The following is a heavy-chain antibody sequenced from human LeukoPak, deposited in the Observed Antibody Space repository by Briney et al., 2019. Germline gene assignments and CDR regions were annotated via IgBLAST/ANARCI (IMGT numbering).Heavy chain of an antibody. CDR3: AKVPYSDYGSGRPPFMDV. CDR2: ISDSGGST. CDR1: GFTFSNYA. J-gene: IGHJ6*02. D-gene: IGHD3-10*01. Sequence: GGSLRLSCAASGFTFSNYAMSWVRQAPGKGLEWVSTISDSGGSTYYADSVKGRFTISRDNSKNTLYLQMSSLRAEDTAIHYCAKVPYSDYGSGRPPFMDVWGQRTTVAFSS. V-gene: IGHV3-23*01.